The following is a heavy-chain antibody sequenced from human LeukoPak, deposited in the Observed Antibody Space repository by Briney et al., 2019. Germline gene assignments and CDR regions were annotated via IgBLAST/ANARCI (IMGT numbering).Heavy chain of an antibody. V-gene: IGHV3-30-3*01. CDR3: ARAGSNDAFDI. D-gene: IGHD1-26*01. J-gene: IGHJ3*02. Sequence: PGRSLRLSCAASGFTFSSYAMHWVRQAPGKGLEWVAVISYDGSNKYYADSVKGRFTISRDNSKNTLYLQMNSLRAKDTAVYYCARAGSNDAFDIWGQGTMVTVSS. CDR1: GFTFSSYA. CDR2: ISYDGSNK.